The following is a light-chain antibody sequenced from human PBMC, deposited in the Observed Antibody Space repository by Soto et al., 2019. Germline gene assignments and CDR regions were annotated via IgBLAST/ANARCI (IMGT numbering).Light chain of an antibody. CDR3: MQGTHWPRT. J-gene: IGKJ1*01. V-gene: IGKV2-30*01. Sequence: DVVMTQSPLSLPVTLGQPASISCRSSQSLVYRDGNTYLNWFQQRPGQCPRRLIYNVSNRDSGVPDRFRGSGSGTDFTLKISRVEAEDVGVYYCMQGTHWPRTFGQGTKVEIK. CDR2: NVS. CDR1: QSLVYRDGNTY.